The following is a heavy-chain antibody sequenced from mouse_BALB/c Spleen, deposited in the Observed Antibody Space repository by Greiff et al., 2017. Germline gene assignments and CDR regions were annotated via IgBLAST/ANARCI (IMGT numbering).Heavy chain of an antibody. CDR3: ASSPTATLAMDY. V-gene: IGHV14-3*02. CDR1: GFNIKDTY. CDR2: IDPANGNT. J-gene: IGHJ4*01. Sequence: EVQLQQSGAELVKPGASVKLSCTASGFNIKDTYMHWVKQRPEQGLEWIGRIDPANGNTKYDPKFQGKATITADTSSNTAYLQLSSLTSEDTAVYYCASSPTATLAMDYWGQGTSVTVSS. D-gene: IGHD1-2*01.